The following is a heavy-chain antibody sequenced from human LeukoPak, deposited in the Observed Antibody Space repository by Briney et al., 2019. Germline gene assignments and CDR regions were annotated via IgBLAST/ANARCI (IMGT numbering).Heavy chain of an antibody. V-gene: IGHV4-59*01. CDR1: GGSISSYY. Sequence: TSETLSLTCTVSGGSISSYYWSWIRQPPGKGLEWIGYIYYSGSTNYNPSLKSRVTISVDTSKNQSSLKLSSVTAADTAVYYCARALSLYYYYYMDVWGKGTTVTVSS. CDR2: IYYSGST. CDR3: ARALSLYYYYYMDV. J-gene: IGHJ6*03.